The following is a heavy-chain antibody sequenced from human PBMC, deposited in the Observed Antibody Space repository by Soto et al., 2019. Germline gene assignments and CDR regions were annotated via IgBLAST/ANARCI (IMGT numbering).Heavy chain of an antibody. CDR1: GYTFTAYY. Sequence: ASVKVSCKASGYTFTAYYIHWVRQAPGQGLEWMGWINPNSGDTNYAQTFQGRVTMTRDPSISAAYMDLSSLRSDDTAVYYCAREDGGPHSSGYAFNSWGQGTMVTVS. CDR2: INPNSGDT. V-gene: IGHV1-2*02. D-gene: IGHD3-22*01. J-gene: IGHJ3*02. CDR3: AREDGGPHSSGYAFNS.